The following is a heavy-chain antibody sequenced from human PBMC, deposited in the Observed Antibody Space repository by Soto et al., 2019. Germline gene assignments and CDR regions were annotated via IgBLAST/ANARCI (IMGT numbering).Heavy chain of an antibody. D-gene: IGHD2-21*02. CDR1: GYTCTSYA. Sequence: QVQLVQSGAEEKKPGASVKVSCKASGYTCTSYAMHWVRQAPGHRLEWMGWINAGTGNTKYSQKFQGRVTITRDTSASTAYMELSSLRSEDTAVYYCARSIVVVTALDYWGQGTLVTVSS. CDR3: ARSIVVVTALDY. CDR2: INAGTGNT. V-gene: IGHV1-3*05. J-gene: IGHJ4*02.